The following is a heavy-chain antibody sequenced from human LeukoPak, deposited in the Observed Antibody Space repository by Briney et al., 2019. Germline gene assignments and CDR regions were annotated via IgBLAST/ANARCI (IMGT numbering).Heavy chain of an antibody. Sequence: SEALSLTCTVSGGFLSSYCWSWIRQPPGKGLEWIGYIYYSGSTNYNPSLKSRVTVSVDTSKNQFSLKLSSVTAADTAVYYCARLAGFSGWFDPWGQGTLVTVSS. J-gene: IGHJ5*02. V-gene: IGHV4-59*08. CDR1: GGFLSSYC. D-gene: IGHD2-15*01. CDR3: ARLAGFSGWFDP. CDR2: IYYSGST.